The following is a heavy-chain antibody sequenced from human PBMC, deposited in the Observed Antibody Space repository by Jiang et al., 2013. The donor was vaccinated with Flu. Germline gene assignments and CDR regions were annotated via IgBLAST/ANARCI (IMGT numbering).Heavy chain of an antibody. J-gene: IGHJ4*02. CDR1: GDSLSSYN. D-gene: IGHD2-21*02. Sequence: GSGLVKPSETLSLTCTVSGDSLSSYNWNWVRQAPGKGPEWIAYIYADGRTQYNPYYNPSLKSRVTISVDTPKNQFSLKLSSVTASDTAVYYCARLLSNTVVTQPYYFDYWGQGTLVTVSS. CDR3: ARLLSNTVVTQPYYFDY. V-gene: IGHV4-59*12. CDR2: IYADGRTQYNP.